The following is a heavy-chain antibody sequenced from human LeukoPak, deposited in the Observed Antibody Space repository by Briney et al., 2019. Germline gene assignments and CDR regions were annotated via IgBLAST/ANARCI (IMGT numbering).Heavy chain of an antibody. V-gene: IGHV4-59*11. D-gene: IGHD2-15*01. Sequence: ETLSLTCTVSGGPIRSHYWTWIRQSPLKGLEWIGDISNSGSTKYNPSLKSRVTISIDTSKSQFSLRLTSVTAADTAVYYCGRDALVGYFSYYYIDVWGKGTTVTVSS. J-gene: IGHJ6*03. CDR3: GRDALVGYFSYYYIDV. CDR1: GGPIRSHY. CDR2: ISNSGST.